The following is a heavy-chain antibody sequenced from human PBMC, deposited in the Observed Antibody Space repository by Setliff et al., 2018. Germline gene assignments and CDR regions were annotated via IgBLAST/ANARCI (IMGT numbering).Heavy chain of an antibody. CDR1: GGSLSSYY. CDR3: AREVGTSTSSDAFDV. CDR2: IYHSGST. Sequence: SETLSLTCTVSGGSLSSYYWGWIRQPPGKGLEWIGSIYHSGSTYYNSSLKSRVTISVDTSKNQFSLHLTSVTAADTAVYYCAREVGTSTSSDAFDVWGQGMMVTVSS. D-gene: IGHD1-26*01. V-gene: IGHV4-38-2*02. J-gene: IGHJ3*01.